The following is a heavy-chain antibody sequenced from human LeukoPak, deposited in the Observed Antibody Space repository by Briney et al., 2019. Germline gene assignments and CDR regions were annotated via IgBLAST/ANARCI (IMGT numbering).Heavy chain of an antibody. V-gene: IGHV1-69*05. D-gene: IGHD3-22*01. Sequence: ASVKVSCKASGGTFSSYAISWVRQAPGQGLEWMGGIIPIFGTANYAQKFQGRVTMTRDTSINTAYMELSRLRSDDTAVYYCARARETSGYYKDYWGQGTLVTVSS. J-gene: IGHJ4*02. CDR3: ARARETSGYYKDY. CDR2: IIPIFGTA. CDR1: GGTFSSYA.